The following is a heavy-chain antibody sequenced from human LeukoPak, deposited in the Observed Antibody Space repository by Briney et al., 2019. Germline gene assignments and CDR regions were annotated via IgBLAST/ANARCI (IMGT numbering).Heavy chain of an antibody. CDR1: GGTFSSYA. CDR3: GLRLGELSEVDY. CDR2: IIPIFGTA. Sequence: SVKVSCKASGGTFSSYAISWVRQAPGQGLEWMGGIIPIFGTANYAQKFQGRVTITTDESTSTAYMELSSLRSEDTAVYYCGLRLGELSEVDYWGQGTLVTVSS. D-gene: IGHD3-16*02. V-gene: IGHV1-69*05. J-gene: IGHJ4*02.